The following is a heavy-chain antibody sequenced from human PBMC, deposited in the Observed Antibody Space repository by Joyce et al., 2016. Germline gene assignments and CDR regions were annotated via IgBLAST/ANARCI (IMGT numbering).Heavy chain of an antibody. V-gene: IGHV5-51*01. CDR2: VYPGDSDT. CDR1: GYRFTNYW. D-gene: IGHD2-2*01. CDR3: ARHDYCSSASCYFDT. Sequence: EVQLVQSGAEVKKPGESLKISCKGSGYRFTNYWIAWVRQMPGKGREWMGIVYPGDSDTKYSPSFQGQVTFSADRSTSTAYLQWSSLKASDTAKYYCARHDYCSSASCYFDTWGQGTLVTVSS. J-gene: IGHJ4*02.